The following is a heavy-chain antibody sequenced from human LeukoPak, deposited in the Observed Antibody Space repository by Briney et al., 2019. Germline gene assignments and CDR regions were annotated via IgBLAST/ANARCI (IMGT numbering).Heavy chain of an antibody. CDR1: GFTFDDYA. J-gene: IGHJ6*02. Sequence: GRSLRLSCAASGFTFDDYAMHWVRQAPGKGLEWVSGISWNSGSIGYADSVKGRFTISRDNAKNSLYLQMNSLRAEDTALYYCALIYGSGSWGDYYNGLDVWGQGTTVTVSS. CDR2: ISWNSGSI. CDR3: ALIYGSGSWGDYYNGLDV. D-gene: IGHD3-10*01. V-gene: IGHV3-9*01.